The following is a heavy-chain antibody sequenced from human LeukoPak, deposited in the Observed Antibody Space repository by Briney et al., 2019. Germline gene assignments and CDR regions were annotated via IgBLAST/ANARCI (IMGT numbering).Heavy chain of an antibody. V-gene: IGHV1-8*01. Sequence: ASVKVSCKASGYTFTSYDINWVRQATGQGLEWMGWMNPNSGNTGYAQKFQGRVTMTRNTSISTAYMELSSLRSEDTAVYYCARGGMAGYYYDSSGYSFDPWGQGTLVTVSS. CDR1: GYTFTSYD. CDR2: MNPNSGNT. CDR3: ARGGMAGYYYDSSGYSFDP. J-gene: IGHJ5*02. D-gene: IGHD3-22*01.